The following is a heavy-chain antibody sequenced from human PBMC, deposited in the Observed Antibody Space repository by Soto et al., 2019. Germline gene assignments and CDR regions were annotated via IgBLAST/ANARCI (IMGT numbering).Heavy chain of an antibody. CDR2: ISYDGSDE. J-gene: IGHJ4*02. V-gene: IGHV3-30-3*01. D-gene: IGHD1-7*01. CDR3: AKGHELFDY. Sequence: PGGSLRLSCAASKFTFSSYAMHWVRQAPGKGLEWVAVISYDGSDEFYADSVKGRFTISRDNSKNTLYLQMNSLRAEDTAVYYCAKGHELFDYWGQGTLVTVSS. CDR1: KFTFSSYA.